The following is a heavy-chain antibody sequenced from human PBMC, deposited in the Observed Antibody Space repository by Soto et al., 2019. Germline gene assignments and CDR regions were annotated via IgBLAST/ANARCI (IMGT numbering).Heavy chain of an antibody. V-gene: IGHV6-1*01. CDR3: ARDLGGRYSFDY. J-gene: IGHJ4*02. CDR1: GDSVSRNSAA. D-gene: IGHD3-10*01. Sequence: LQTLSLTRAIPGDSVSRNSAAWNWIRLSPSSGLEWLGRTYYRSKWYNDYAVSVKSRITINPDTSKNQFSLQLNSVTPEDSAVYYCARDLGGRYSFDYWGQGTLVTVSS. CDR2: TYYRSKWYN.